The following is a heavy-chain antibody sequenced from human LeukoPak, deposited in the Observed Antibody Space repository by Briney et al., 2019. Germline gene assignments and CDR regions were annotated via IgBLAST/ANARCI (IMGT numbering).Heavy chain of an antibody. Sequence: SETLSLTCTVSGGSISSYYWSWIRQPPGKGLEWIGYIYYSGSTNYNPSLKSRVTISVDTSKNQFSLKLSSVTAADTAVYYCARHLLPTMGAFDIWGQGTMVTVSS. CDR2: IYYSGST. J-gene: IGHJ3*02. CDR1: GGSISSYY. CDR3: ARHLLPTMGAFDI. D-gene: IGHD5-12*01. V-gene: IGHV4-59*08.